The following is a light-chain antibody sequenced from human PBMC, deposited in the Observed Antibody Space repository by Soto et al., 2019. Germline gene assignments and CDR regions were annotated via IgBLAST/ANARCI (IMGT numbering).Light chain of an antibody. Sequence: QSALTQPASVSGSPGQSITISCTGTSSDVGGYNYVSWYQHHPGKAPKLLIFEVNKRPSGVPHRFSGSKSGNTASLTVSGLQAEDEADYYCCSYGFAGSDYLVFGGGTKLTVL. CDR2: EVN. CDR3: CSYGFAGSDYLV. J-gene: IGLJ3*02. V-gene: IGLV2-8*01. CDR1: SSDVGGYNY.